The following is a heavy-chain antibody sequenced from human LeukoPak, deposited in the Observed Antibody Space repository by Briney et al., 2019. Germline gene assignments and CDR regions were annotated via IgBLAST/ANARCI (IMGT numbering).Heavy chain of an antibody. D-gene: IGHD1-7*01. CDR3: ARDAYPYNWNYNPFDY. Sequence: SETLSLTCTASGYSISSSYYWGWIRQPPGKGLEWIGSIYYSGSTYYNPSLKSRVTISVDTSKNQFSLKLSSVTAADTAVYYCARDAYPYNWNYNPFDYWGQGTLVTVSS. CDR2: IYYSGST. CDR1: GYSISSSYY. V-gene: IGHV4-38-2*02. J-gene: IGHJ4*02.